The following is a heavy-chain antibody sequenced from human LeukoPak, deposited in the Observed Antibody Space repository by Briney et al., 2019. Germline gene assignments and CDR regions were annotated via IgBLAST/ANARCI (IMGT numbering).Heavy chain of an antibody. CDR1: GFTVSSNY. CDR3: VGDYAYDAFDI. D-gene: IGHD4-17*01. Sequence: QAGGSLRLSCAASGFTVSSNYMSWVRQAPGKGLEWVSVIYSGGSTYYADSVKGRFTISRDNSKNTLYLQMNSLRAEDTAVYYCVGDYAYDAFDIWGQGTMVTVSS. V-gene: IGHV3-53*01. J-gene: IGHJ3*02. CDR2: IYSGGST.